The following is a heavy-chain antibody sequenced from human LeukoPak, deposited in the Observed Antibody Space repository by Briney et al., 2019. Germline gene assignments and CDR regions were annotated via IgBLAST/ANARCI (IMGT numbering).Heavy chain of an antibody. J-gene: IGHJ4*02. Sequence: GGSLRLSCAASGFTFSSYGMHWVRQAPGKGLEWVAVISYDGSNKYYADSVKGRFTISRDNSKNTLSLQMNSLRPEDTAVYYCAKRSGYGFDYWGQGTLVTVSS. CDR3: AKRSGYGFDY. CDR2: ISYDGSNK. CDR1: GFTFSSYG. D-gene: IGHD5-12*01. V-gene: IGHV3-30*18.